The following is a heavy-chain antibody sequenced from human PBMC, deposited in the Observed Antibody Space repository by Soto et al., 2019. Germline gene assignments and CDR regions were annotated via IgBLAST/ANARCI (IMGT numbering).Heavy chain of an antibody. CDR3: ARSHDGSGYYYVIVPEPFDY. Sequence: QVTLKESGPVLVKPTETLTLTCTVSGFSLSNARMGVSWIRQPPGKALEWLAHIFSNDEKSYSISLKSRLTISKDTSKSQVVLTMTNMDPVDTATYYCARSHDGSGYYYVIVPEPFDYWGQGTLVTVSS. J-gene: IGHJ4*02. D-gene: IGHD3-22*01. CDR2: IFSNDEK. CDR1: GFSLSNARMG. V-gene: IGHV2-26*01.